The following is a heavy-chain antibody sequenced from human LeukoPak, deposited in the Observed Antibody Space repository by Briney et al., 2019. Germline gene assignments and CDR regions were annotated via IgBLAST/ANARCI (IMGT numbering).Heavy chain of an antibody. Sequence: PSETLSLTCTVSGGSISSSSYYWGWIRQPPGKGLEWIGSIYYSGSTYYNPSLKSRVTISVDTSKNQFSLKLSSVTAADTAVYYCARQQWELPDDYWGQGTLVTVSS. CDR1: GGSISSSSYY. V-gene: IGHV4-39*01. CDR2: IYYSGST. CDR3: ARQQWELPDDY. D-gene: IGHD1-26*01. J-gene: IGHJ4*02.